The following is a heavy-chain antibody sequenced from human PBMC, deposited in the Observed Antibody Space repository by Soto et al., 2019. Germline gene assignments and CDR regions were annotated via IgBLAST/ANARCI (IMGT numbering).Heavy chain of an antibody. CDR2: ISSSSSYI. CDR1: GFTFSSYS. CDR3: ARDLVVPAAAPIDY. Sequence: GGPLRLSCAASGFTFSSYSMNWVRQAPGKGLEWVSSISSSSSYIYYVDSVKGRFTISRDNAKNSLYLQMNSLRAEDTAVYYCARDLVVPAAAPIDYWGQGTLVTVSS. D-gene: IGHD2-2*01. J-gene: IGHJ4*02. V-gene: IGHV3-21*01.